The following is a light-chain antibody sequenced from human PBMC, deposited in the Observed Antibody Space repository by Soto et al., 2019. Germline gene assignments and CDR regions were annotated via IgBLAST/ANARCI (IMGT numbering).Light chain of an antibody. Sequence: EIVFTQSPDTLSLSPGERATLSCRASQSVSSKYLAWYQQKPGQAPKLLMYGASNRATGIPDRFSGSGSGTDFTLTITRLEPEDFAVYFCQQYGSSPPWTFGQGTKVDIK. J-gene: IGKJ1*01. CDR2: GAS. CDR3: QQYGSSPPWT. V-gene: IGKV3-20*01. CDR1: QSVSSKY.